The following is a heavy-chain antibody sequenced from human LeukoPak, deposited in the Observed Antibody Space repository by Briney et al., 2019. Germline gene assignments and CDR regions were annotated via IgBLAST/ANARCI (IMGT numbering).Heavy chain of an antibody. CDR3: AGDFPPGY. CDR2: ISSGGST. V-gene: IGHV3-53*01. D-gene: IGHD3-10*01. J-gene: IGHJ4*02. CDR1: GFTVRSNY. Sequence: PGGSLRLSCGASGFTVRSNYMYWVRQAPGKGLEWVSVISSGGSTYYADSVKGRFTVSRDNSKHTLYLQMNSLRAEDTAVYYCAGDFPPGYWGQGTLVTVSS.